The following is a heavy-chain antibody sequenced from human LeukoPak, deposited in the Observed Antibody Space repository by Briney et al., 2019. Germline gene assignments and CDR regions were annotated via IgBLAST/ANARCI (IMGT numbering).Heavy chain of an antibody. V-gene: IGHV1-18*01. Sequence: ASVKVSCKASGYTFTSYGISWVRQAPGQGLEWMGWISAYNGNTNYAQKLQGRVTMTTDTSTSTAYMELRSLRSDDTAVYYCASSHFDLNWFDPWSQGTLVTVSS. CDR2: ISAYNGNT. CDR3: ASSHFDLNWFDP. CDR1: GYTFTSYG. D-gene: IGHD3-3*02. J-gene: IGHJ5*02.